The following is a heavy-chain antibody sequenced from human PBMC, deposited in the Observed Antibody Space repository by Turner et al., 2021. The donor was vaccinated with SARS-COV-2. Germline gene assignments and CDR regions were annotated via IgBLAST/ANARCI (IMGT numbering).Heavy chain of an antibody. CDR1: GFTFSSYA. D-gene: IGHD3-3*01. Sequence: QVPLVESGGGVVQPGRSLRLSCAASGFTFSSYAMHWVRQAPGKGLEWVAVISYDGSNKYYADSVKGRFTISRDNSKNTLYLQMNSLRAEDTAVYYCARDGGSFWGDLAWGGYYYYAMDVWGQGTTVTVSS. CDR3: ARDGGSFWGDLAWGGYYYYAMDV. CDR2: ISYDGSNK. J-gene: IGHJ6*02. V-gene: IGHV3-30*04.